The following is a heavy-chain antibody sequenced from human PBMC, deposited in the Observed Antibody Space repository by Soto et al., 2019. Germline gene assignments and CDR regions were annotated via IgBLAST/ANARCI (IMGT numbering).Heavy chain of an antibody. D-gene: IGHD2-15*01. Sequence: HPGGSLRLSCAGSGFTFSAYAMNWVRQAPGKGLEWVSYISSRSDTLYYADSVKGRFTISRDNAKNSVYLQVNNLRGEDTAVYYCARDWDIVILSVPIPNYNDGIDVWGQGTTVTVSS. CDR1: GFTFSAYA. CDR3: ARDWDIVILSVPIPNYNDGIDV. J-gene: IGHJ6*02. V-gene: IGHV3-48*04. CDR2: ISSRSDTL.